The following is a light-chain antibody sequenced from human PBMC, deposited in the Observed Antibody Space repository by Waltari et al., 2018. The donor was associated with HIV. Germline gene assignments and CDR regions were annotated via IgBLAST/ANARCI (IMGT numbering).Light chain of an antibody. Sequence: QSVLTPPPSVSGAPGQRVSLSCAGPTSNIAAGYDVHLYLPLPGPAPKLLIHSNTERPSGIPDRFSGSRSGASASLAITGLQVEDEGDYYCQSYDGTLSVWVFGGGTKLTVL. J-gene: IGLJ3*02. CDR2: SNT. CDR1: TSNIAAGYD. CDR3: QSYDGTLSVWV. V-gene: IGLV1-40*01.